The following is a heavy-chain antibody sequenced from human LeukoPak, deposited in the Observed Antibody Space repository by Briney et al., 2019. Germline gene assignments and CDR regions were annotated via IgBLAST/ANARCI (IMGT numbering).Heavy chain of an antibody. D-gene: IGHD3-3*01. CDR1: GFTFNNYG. CDR3: AKDSLFLEWSEQGWFDP. J-gene: IGHJ5*02. CDR2: IRYDGGNT. V-gene: IGHV3-30*02. Sequence: PGGSLRLSCVVSGFTFNNYGMHWVRQAPGKGLEGVAFIRYDGGNTDCADSVKGRFTISRDNSKNTLYLQMNSLRVEDTAVYYCAKDSLFLEWSEQGWFDPWGQGTLVTVSS.